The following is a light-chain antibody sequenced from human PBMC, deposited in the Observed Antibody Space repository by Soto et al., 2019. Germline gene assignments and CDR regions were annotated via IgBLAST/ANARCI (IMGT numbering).Light chain of an antibody. CDR2: DAS. V-gene: IGKV1-5*01. CDR3: QQYNSYPIT. J-gene: IGKJ5*01. Sequence: DIQMTQSPSTLSASVGDRVTITCRASQSISSWLAWYQQKPGKAPKLLIYDASSLESGVPSRFSGSGSGTEFTLTISSLQPDDFAPYYCQQYNSYPITCGQGTRLEI. CDR1: QSISSW.